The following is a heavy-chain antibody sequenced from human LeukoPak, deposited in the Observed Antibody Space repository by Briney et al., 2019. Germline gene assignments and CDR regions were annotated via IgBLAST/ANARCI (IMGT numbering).Heavy chain of an antibody. Sequence: SETLSLTCTVSGGSISSGGYYWSWIRQPPGKGLEWIGYIYHSGSTYYNPSLKSRVTISVDRSKNQLSLKLSSVTAADTAVYYCARHAEMATISYWGQGTLVTVSS. D-gene: IGHD5-24*01. J-gene: IGHJ4*02. CDR1: GGSISSGGYY. V-gene: IGHV4-30-2*01. CDR3: ARHAEMATISY. CDR2: IYHSGST.